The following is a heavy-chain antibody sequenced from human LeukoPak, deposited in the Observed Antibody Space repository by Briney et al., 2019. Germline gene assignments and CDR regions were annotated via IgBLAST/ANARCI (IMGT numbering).Heavy chain of an antibody. J-gene: IGHJ4*02. D-gene: IGHD5-18*01. CDR3: ARIGLGLQLWLYDY. CDR2: ISAYNGNT. V-gene: IGHV1-18*01. Sequence: ASVKVSCKASGYTFTSYGISWVRQAPGQGLEWMGWISAYNGNTNYTQKLQGRVTMTTDTSTSTAYMELRSLRSDDTAVYYCARIGLGLQLWLYDYWGQGTLVTVSS. CDR1: GYTFTSYG.